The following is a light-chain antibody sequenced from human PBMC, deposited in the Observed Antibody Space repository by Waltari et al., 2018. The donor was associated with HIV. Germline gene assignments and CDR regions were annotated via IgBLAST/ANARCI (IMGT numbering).Light chain of an antibody. Sequence: QSVLTQPPSASGTPGQRVTVSCSGSRSNIGSNYVYWYQQLPGTAPKLLIYRNYQRPSGVPARFAGSKAGTSASLAISGLRSEDEADYYCAAWDGSLSNYVFGTGTKVTVL. J-gene: IGLJ1*01. CDR1: RSNIGSNY. CDR3: AAWDGSLSNYV. V-gene: IGLV1-47*01. CDR2: RNY.